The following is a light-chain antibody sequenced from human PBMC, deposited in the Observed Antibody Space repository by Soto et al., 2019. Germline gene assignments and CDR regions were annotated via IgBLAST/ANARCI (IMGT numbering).Light chain of an antibody. J-gene: IGKJ2*01. CDR2: GAS. Sequence: DIQMTQSPSTVSASVGDGVTITCRASQSISTWLAWYQQKPGKAPNLLIYGASTLESGGPSGFSGSGSGTDFTLTISSLQPDDSATYYCQQYNSYPYTFGQGTKLEIK. CDR1: QSISTW. V-gene: IGKV1-5*01. CDR3: QQYNSYPYT.